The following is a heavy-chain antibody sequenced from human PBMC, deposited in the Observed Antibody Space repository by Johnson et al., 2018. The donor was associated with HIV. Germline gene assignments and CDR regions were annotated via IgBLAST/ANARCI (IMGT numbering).Heavy chain of an antibody. CDR2: ISSSGSTM. V-gene: IGHV3-11*04. CDR1: GFTFSDYY. Sequence: QVQLVESGGGLIQPGGSLRLSCAASGFTFSDYYMSWIRQAPGKGLEWVSYISSSGSTMYSADSVKGRFTLSRDNAKNSLYLQMNSLRAEDTAVYYCARLTTSADGGAFDIWGQGTMVTVSS. D-gene: IGHD1-14*01. CDR3: ARLTTSADGGAFDI. J-gene: IGHJ3*02.